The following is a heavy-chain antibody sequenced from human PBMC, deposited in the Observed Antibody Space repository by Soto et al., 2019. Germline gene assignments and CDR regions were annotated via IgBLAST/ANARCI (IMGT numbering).Heavy chain of an antibody. CDR2: ILHDGTNK. Sequence: SLRLSCAASGFIFSHYGMHWVRQAPGKGLEWVAAILHDGTNKYYADSVKGRFTISRDNSKNTLYLQMNSLRAEDTAHYYCASDLVGASDSYGLDVWGQGTPVTVSS. CDR1: GFIFSHYG. J-gene: IGHJ6*02. CDR3: ASDLVGASDSYGLDV. D-gene: IGHD1-26*01. V-gene: IGHV3-30*03.